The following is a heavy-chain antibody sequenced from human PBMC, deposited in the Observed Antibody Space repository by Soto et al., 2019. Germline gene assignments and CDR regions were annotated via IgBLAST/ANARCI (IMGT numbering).Heavy chain of an antibody. Sequence: QVHLVQSGTEVKKPGSSVKVSCKASGGTFSSSGFSWVRQAPGQGLEWMGMIVPSLDTTNYAQTCQARVTITADEVTSTAYMELRSLRSEDTAVYYCARWPQPRYTADPYAVDVWGQGTRVIVSS. V-gene: IGHV1-69*11. CDR2: IVPSLDTT. D-gene: IGHD3-16*02. CDR1: GGTFSSSG. J-gene: IGHJ6*02. CDR3: ARWPQPRYTADPYAVDV.